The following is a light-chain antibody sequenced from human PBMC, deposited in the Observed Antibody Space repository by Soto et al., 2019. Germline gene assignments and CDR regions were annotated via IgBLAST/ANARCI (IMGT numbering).Light chain of an antibody. CDR3: CSYAGAASLV. V-gene: IGLV2-23*02. CDR1: SSDVGNYNF. Sequence: QSALTQPASVSGSPGQSITISCTGTSSDVGNYNFVSWYQQHPDKAPKLILYDVNKRPSGISSRYSGSKSGNTASLTISGLQAEDEADYYCCSYAGAASLVFGGGTQLTVL. J-gene: IGLJ2*01. CDR2: DVN.